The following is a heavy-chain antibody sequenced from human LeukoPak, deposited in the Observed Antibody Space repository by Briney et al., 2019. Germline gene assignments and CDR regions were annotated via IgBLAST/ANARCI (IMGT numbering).Heavy chain of an antibody. CDR1: GGSISSSSYS. CDR2: IYYSGST. Sequence: SETLSLTCTVSGGSISSSSYSWGWIRQPPGKGLEWIGSIYYSGSTYYNPSLKSRVTISVDTSKNQFSLKLSSVTAADTAVYYCARHSPLSLLLWFGELNYFDYWGQGTLVTVSS. D-gene: IGHD3-10*01. CDR3: ARHSPLSLLLWFGELNYFDY. J-gene: IGHJ4*02. V-gene: IGHV4-39*01.